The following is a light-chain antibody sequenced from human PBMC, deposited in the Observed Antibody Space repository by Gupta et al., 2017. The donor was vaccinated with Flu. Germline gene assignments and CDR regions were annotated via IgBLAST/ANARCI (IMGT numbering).Light chain of an antibody. CDR1: QSISSW. CDR2: KAS. CDR3: QQDNSYYS. Sequence: DIQMTQSPSTLSASVGDRVTITCRASQSISSWLAWYQQKPGKAPKLLIYKASRLESGVPSRFSGSGSGTEFTLTSISPQAVEFETYYCQQDNSYYSFGHGTKVEIK. V-gene: IGKV1-5*03. J-gene: IGKJ1*01.